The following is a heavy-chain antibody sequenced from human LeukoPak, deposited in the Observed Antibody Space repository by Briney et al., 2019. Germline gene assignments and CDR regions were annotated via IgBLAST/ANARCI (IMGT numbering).Heavy chain of an antibody. Sequence: ASVKVSFKASGGTFSSYAISWVRQAPGQGLEWMGGIIPIFGTANYAQKFQGRVTITTDESTSTAYMELSSLRSEDTAVYYCARGGGYLEWLLYAQDYYYYMDVWGKGTTVTVSS. CDR3: ARGGGYLEWLLYAQDYYYYMDV. V-gene: IGHV1-69*05. CDR2: IIPIFGTA. J-gene: IGHJ6*03. CDR1: GGTFSSYA. D-gene: IGHD3-3*01.